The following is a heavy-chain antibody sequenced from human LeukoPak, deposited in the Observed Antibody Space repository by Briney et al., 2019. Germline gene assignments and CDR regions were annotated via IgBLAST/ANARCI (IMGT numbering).Heavy chain of an antibody. Sequence: GGSLRLSGAASGSTVSSNYMSWVRQAPGKGLGWVSVIYSGGSTYYADSVKGRFTISRDNSKNTLYLQMNSLRVEDTAVYYCVREFGSSWGQGSLVTVYS. V-gene: IGHV3-66*01. CDR3: VREFGSS. CDR1: GSTVSSNY. CDR2: IYSGGST. J-gene: IGHJ4*02. D-gene: IGHD2-2*01.